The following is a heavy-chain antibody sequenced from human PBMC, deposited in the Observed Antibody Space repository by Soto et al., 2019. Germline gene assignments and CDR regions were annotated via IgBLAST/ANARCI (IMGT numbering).Heavy chain of an antibody. CDR2: IKGDGSGT. J-gene: IGHJ6*02. CDR1: GFTFSSHA. V-gene: IGHV3-74*01. Sequence: PGGSLILSCAASGFTFSSHAMGWLRQAPGTGPEWVARIKGDGSGTSYADSVKGRFTISRDNAKNTLYLQMNSLGAEDTAVYWCARGIRNYYGMDVWGQGTTVTVSS. CDR3: ARGIRNYYGMDV.